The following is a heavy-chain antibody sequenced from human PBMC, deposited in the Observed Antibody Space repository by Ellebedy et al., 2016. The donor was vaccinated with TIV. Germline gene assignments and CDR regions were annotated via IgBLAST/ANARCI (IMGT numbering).Heavy chain of an antibody. CDR2: INLDGSAK. D-gene: IGHD4-17*01. CDR3: ATDGSYGDYRSPTHAFVM. CDR1: GFSFRSYW. Sequence: GESLKISCAASGFSFRSYWMSWVRPALGKVLEWVSNINLDGSAKYYVDSLRGRFTISSDNAKNSLYLQMNSLRGEDTAVYYCATDGSYGDYRSPTHAFVMWGQGTLVTVSS. J-gene: IGHJ3*02. V-gene: IGHV3-7*01.